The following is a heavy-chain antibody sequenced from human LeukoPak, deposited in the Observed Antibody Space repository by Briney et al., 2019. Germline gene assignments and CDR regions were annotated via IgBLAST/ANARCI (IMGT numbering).Heavy chain of an antibody. CDR2: IYYSGST. D-gene: IGHD1-26*01. CDR3: ARSLGATTFPYFDY. V-gene: IGHV4-39*01. CDR1: GGSISSSSYY. Sequence: SETLSLTCTVSGGSISSSSYYWGWLRQPPGKGLEWFGSIYYSGSTYYNPSLKSRVTISVDTSKNQFSLKLSSVTAADTAVYYCARSLGATTFPYFDYWGQGTLVTVSS. J-gene: IGHJ4*02.